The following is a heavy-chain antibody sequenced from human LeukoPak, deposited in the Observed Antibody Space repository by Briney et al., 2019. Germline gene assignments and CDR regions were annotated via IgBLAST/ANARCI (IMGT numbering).Heavy chain of an antibody. D-gene: IGHD7-27*01. CDR2: ISYDGSNK. CDR1: GFTFSSYA. CDR3: ARDWLGVNWGYCDY. J-gene: IGHJ4*02. V-gene: IGHV3-30*01. Sequence: GRSLRLFCAASGFTFSSYAMHWVRQAPGKGLEWVAVISYDGSNKYYADSVKGRFTISRDNSKNTLYLKMNSLRAEDTAVYYCARDWLGVNWGYCDYWGQGTLVTVSS.